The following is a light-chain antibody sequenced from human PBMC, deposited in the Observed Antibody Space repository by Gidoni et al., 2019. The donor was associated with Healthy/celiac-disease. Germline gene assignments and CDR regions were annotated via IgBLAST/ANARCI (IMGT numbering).Light chain of an antibody. CDR2: DAS. CDR1: PSVSSY. V-gene: IGKV3-11*01. Sequence: EIVLPQSPATLSLSPGERATLSCRASPSVSSYLAWYQQKPGQAPRLLIYDASNRATGIPARFSGSGSGTDFTLTISSLEPEDFAVYYCQQRSNWPWTFXXXTKVEIK. CDR3: QQRSNWPWT. J-gene: IGKJ1*01.